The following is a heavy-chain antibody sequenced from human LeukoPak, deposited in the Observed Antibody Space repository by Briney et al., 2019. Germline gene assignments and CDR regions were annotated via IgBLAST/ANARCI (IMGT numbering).Heavy chain of an antibody. CDR3: AKLVDYAYFDY. D-gene: IGHD4-17*01. J-gene: IGHJ4*02. CDR1: GGSISSSSYY. V-gene: IGHV4-39*01. CDR2: IYYSGST. Sequence: PSETLSLTXTVSGGSISSSSYYWGWIRQPPGKGLERIGSIYYSGSTYYNPSLKSRVTISVDTSKNQFSLKLSSVTAADTAVYYCAKLVDYAYFDYWGQGTLVTVSS.